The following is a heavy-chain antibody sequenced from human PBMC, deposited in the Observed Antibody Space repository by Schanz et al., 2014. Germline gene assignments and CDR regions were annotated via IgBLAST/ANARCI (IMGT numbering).Heavy chain of an antibody. J-gene: IGHJ4*02. CDR1: GYIFINSG. CDR2: ISVYTGNT. CDR3: ARSAGRDFWSGYYSRFDY. D-gene: IGHD3-3*01. V-gene: IGHV1-18*01. Sequence: QIQLVQSGPEVKKPGATVKVSCKASGYIFINSGISWVRQAPGQGLEWMGWISVYTGNTKYGQKVQGRVTMTADTSTNTAYMKLRSLRSDGTAVYYCARSAGRDFWSGYYSRFDYWGQGTLXTVSS.